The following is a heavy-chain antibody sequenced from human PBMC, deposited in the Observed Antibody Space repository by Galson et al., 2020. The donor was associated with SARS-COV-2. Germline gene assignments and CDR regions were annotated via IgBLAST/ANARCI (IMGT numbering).Heavy chain of an antibody. CDR2: ISYVGRHK. D-gene: IGHD3-3*01. CDR1: GLTFSTSA. CDR3: ARDGDYDIWSGYYGNFDY. V-gene: IGHV3-30*04. J-gene: IGHJ4*02. Sequence: GGSLRLSCAASGLTFSTSAMHWVRQAPGKGLEWLALISYVGRHKFYADSVKGRFTISRENSKDTLYLQVNSLRVEDTAVYYCARDGDYDIWSGYYGNFDYWGQGTLVTV.